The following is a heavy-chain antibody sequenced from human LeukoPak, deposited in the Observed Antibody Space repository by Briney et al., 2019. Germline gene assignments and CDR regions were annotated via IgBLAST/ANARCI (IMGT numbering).Heavy chain of an antibody. V-gene: IGHV4-39*01. CDR1: GGSISSSSYY. D-gene: IGHD6-13*01. CDR2: IYYSGST. Sequence: SETLSLTCTVSGGSISSSSYYWGWIRQPPGKGLEWIGSIYYSGSTYYNPPLKSRVTISVDTSKNQFSLKLSSVTAADTAVYYCASLIAAAGNYFDYWGQGTLVTVSS. J-gene: IGHJ4*02. CDR3: ASLIAAAGNYFDY.